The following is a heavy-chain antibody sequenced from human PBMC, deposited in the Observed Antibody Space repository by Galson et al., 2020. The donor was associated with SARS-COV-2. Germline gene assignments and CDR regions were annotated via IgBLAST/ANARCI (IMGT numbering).Heavy chain of an antibody. V-gene: IGHV3-33*01. CDR3: ARDPARQLPPDYYFDY. CDR2: LWYDGSHK. J-gene: IGHJ4*02. D-gene: IGHD2-2*01. Sequence: GESLKIPCAASGFTFSSHCMHWVRQAPGKGLEWVAVLWYDGSHKYYADSVKGRFTISRDNSKNTLYLQMHSLRAEDTAVYYCARDPARQLPPDYYFDYWGQGTLVTVSA. CDR1: GFTFSSHC.